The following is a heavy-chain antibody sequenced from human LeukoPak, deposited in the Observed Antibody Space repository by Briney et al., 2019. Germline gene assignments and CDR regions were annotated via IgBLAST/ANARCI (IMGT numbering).Heavy chain of an antibody. CDR2: IESDGSST. Sequence: PGGSLRLSCAASGFAFSSYWMHWVRQAPGKGLVWVSRIESDGSSTSYADSVKGRFTVSRDNAENTLYLQMNSLRAEDTALYYCAKIGVIGNWYYDVWGRGTLVTVSS. CDR3: AKIGVIGNWYYDV. D-gene: IGHD3-10*01. CDR1: GFAFSSYW. J-gene: IGHJ2*01. V-gene: IGHV3-74*01.